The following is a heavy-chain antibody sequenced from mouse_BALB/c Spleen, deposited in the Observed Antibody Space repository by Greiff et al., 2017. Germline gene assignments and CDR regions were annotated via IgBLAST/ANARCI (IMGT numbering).Heavy chain of an antibody. J-gene: IGHJ2*01. CDR1: GYTFSSYW. V-gene: IGHV1-9*01. CDR3: ARGGYGPLYYFDY. Sequence: LQESGTVLARPGASVKISCMATGYTFSSYWIEWVKQRPGHGLEWIGEILPGSGSTNYNEKFKGKATFTADTSSNTAYMQLSSLTSEDSAVYYCARGGYGPLYYFDYWGQGTTLTVSS. CDR2: ILPGSGST. D-gene: IGHD2-10*02.